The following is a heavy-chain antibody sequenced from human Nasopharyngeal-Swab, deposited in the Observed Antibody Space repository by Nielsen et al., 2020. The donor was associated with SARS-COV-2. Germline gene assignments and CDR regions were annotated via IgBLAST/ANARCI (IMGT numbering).Heavy chain of an antibody. Sequence: GESLKISCKGSGYSFTSYWISWVRQMPGKGLEWMGRIDPSDSYTNYSPSFQGHVTISADKSISTTYLQWSSLKASDTAMYYCASGPLAYERHWGQGTLVTVSS. J-gene: IGHJ4*02. D-gene: IGHD2-21*01. CDR3: ASGPLAYERH. V-gene: IGHV5-10-1*01. CDR2: IDPSDSYT. CDR1: GYSFTSYW.